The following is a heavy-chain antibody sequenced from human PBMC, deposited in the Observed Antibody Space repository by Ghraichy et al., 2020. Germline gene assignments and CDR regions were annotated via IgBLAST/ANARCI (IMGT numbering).Heavy chain of an antibody. D-gene: IGHD2-2*02. CDR1: GFTFDDYA. V-gene: IGHV3-9*01. J-gene: IGHJ6*02. CDR2: ISWNSGSI. Sequence: GGSLRLSCAASGFTFDDYAMHWVRQAPGKGLEWVSGISWNSGSIGYADSVKGRFTISRDNAKNSLYLQMNSLRAEDTALYYCAKDGECSSTSCYINYYYGMDVWGQGTTVTVSS. CDR3: AKDGECSSTSCYINYYYGMDV.